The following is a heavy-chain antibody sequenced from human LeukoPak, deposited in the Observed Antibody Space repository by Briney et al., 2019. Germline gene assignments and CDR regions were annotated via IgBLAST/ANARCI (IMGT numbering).Heavy chain of an antibody. CDR1: GFTFSSYS. V-gene: IGHV3-48*01. CDR2: ISSSSSTI. D-gene: IGHD6-6*01. J-gene: IGHJ4*02. CDR3: ARGPRRYSSSSRVDY. Sequence: GGSLRLSCAASGFTFSSYSMNWVRQAPGKGLEWVSYISSSSSTIYYADSVKGRFTISRDNAKNSLYLQMNSLRAEDTAVYYCARGPRRYSSSSRVDYWGQGTLVTVSS.